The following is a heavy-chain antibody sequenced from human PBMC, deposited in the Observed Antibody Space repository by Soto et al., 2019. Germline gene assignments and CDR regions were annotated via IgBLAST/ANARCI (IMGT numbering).Heavy chain of an antibody. Sequence: PGGSLRLSCAASGFTVSSNYMSWVRQAPGKGLEWVSVIYSGGSTYYADSVKGRFTISRHNSKNTLYLQMNSLRAEDTAVYYCARARGYSGYVGNWFDPWGQGTLVTVSS. CDR1: GFTVSSNY. V-gene: IGHV3-53*04. D-gene: IGHD5-12*01. J-gene: IGHJ5*02. CDR2: IYSGGST. CDR3: ARARGYSGYVGNWFDP.